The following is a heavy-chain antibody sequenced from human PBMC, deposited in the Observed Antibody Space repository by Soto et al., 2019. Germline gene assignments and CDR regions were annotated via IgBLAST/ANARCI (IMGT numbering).Heavy chain of an antibody. J-gene: IGHJ4*02. CDR3: ARDQTRTGVDY. Sequence: GGSLRLSCVASGFTFSDYYMSWIRQAPGKGLEWVSYISSSGTKIYYADSVKGRFTISRDNAKNSLFLQMNSLRAEDTAMYYCARDQTRTGVDYWGQGTLVTVSS. CDR2: ISSSGTKI. CDR1: GFTFSDYY. V-gene: IGHV3-11*01.